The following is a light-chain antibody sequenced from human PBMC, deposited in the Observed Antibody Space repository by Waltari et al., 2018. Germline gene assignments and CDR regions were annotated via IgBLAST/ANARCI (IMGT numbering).Light chain of an antibody. CDR3: QQYDNLPLT. J-gene: IGKJ4*01. CDR1: QDISNY. Sequence: DIQMTQSPSSLSASVGDRVTITCQASQDISNYLNWYQQKPGKALKLLIYEASNLETGVPSRFSGSGSGTDFTFTISSLQPEDIATYYCQQYDNLPLTFGGGTKVEIK. V-gene: IGKV1-33*01. CDR2: EAS.